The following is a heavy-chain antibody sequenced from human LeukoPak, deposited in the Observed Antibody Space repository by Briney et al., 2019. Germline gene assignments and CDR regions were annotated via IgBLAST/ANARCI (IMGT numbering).Heavy chain of an antibody. CDR1: GGTFSSYA. Sequence: SVKVSCKASGGTFSSYAISWVRQAPGQGLEWMGRIIPIFGIANYAQKFQGRVTITADKSTSTAYMELSSLRPEDTAVYYCATDTAMAGTYYYYGMDVWGQGTTVTVSS. CDR2: IIPIFGIA. V-gene: IGHV1-69*04. J-gene: IGHJ6*02. CDR3: ATDTAMAGTYYYYGMDV. D-gene: IGHD5-18*01.